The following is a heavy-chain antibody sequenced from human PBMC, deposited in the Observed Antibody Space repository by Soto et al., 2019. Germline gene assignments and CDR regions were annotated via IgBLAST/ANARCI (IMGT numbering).Heavy chain of an antibody. D-gene: IGHD2-21*01. V-gene: IGHV1-69*02. J-gene: IGHJ3*02. CDR2: IIPMLGIR. CDR1: GGTFSTYS. Sequence: QVQLVQSGAEVKKPGSSVKVSCKDSGGTFSTYSMFWVRQAPGQGLEWMGRIIPMLGIRNYAQRFQDRVTITADKSTATAHMELSSLRSEATALYYCTIGSWSGEVFAIWGQGTMVTVSS. CDR3: TIGSWSGEVFAI.